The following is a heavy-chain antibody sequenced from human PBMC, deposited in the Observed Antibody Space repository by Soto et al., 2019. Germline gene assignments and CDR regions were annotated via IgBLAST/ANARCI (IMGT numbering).Heavy chain of an antibody. CDR3: AKDKPGTTSFDY. J-gene: IGHJ4*02. D-gene: IGHD1-1*01. CDR2: ISDRGDTT. CDR1: GFTISSYA. Sequence: PXGSLILSCAASGFTISSYAMSWVRQAPGKGLEWVSAISDRGDTTHYADSVKGRFTISRDTSKNTLYLQMNTLRAEDTAVYYCAKDKPGTTSFDYWGRGTPVTVSS. V-gene: IGHV3-23*01.